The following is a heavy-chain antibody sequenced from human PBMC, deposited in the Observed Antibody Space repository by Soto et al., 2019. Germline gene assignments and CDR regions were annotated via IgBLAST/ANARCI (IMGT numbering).Heavy chain of an antibody. Sequence: GGSLRLSCSASGFTFQNYVIHWVRQAPGKGLEYVSAIGAKGDATYADSVKGRFSISRDNSKNSLFLQMTNVTFEDTATYFCVKADWYSVDCWGQGALVTAPQ. D-gene: IGHD2-21*02. CDR1: GFTFQNYV. V-gene: IGHV3-64D*06. CDR2: IGAKGDAT. CDR3: VKADWYSVDC. J-gene: IGHJ4*02.